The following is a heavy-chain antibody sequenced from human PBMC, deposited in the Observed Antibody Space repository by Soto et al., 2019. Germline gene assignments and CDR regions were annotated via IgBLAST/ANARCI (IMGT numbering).Heavy chain of an antibody. CDR1: GFTFSSYG. V-gene: IGHV3-30*18. Sequence: GGSLRLSCAASGFTFSSYGMHWVRQAPGKGLEWVAVISYDGSNKYYADSVKGRFTISRDNSKNTLYLQMNSLRAEDTAVYYCAKDSIAAAGNFYYYYYMDVWGKGTTVTVSS. CDR2: ISYDGSNK. CDR3: AKDSIAAAGNFYYYYYMDV. J-gene: IGHJ6*03. D-gene: IGHD6-13*01.